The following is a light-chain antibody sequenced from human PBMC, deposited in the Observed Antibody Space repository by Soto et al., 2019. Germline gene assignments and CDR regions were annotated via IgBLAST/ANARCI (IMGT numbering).Light chain of an antibody. V-gene: IGKV1-6*01. CDR1: QGIRDE. J-gene: IGKJ1*01. Sequence: AIQMTQSPSSLSASVVDIVTITCRASQGIRDELGWYQQKAGKAPNLLISAASRLQSGVPSRFSGRGSGTDFTLTISSLQPEDFATYYCLQDYDYPRTFGQGTKVDIK. CDR2: AAS. CDR3: LQDYDYPRT.